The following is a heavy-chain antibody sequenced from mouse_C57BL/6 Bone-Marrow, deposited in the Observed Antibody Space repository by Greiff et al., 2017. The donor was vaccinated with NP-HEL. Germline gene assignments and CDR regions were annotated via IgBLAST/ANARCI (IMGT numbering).Heavy chain of an antibody. CDR3: TVGSPGY. Sequence: DVKLVESGGGLVQPGGSMKLSCVASGFTFSNYWMNWVRQSPEKGLEWVAQIRLKSDNYATHYVESVKGRFTISRDYSKSSVYLQMNNLRAEDTGIYYCTVGSPGYWGQGTTLTVSS. CDR2: IRLKSDNYAT. V-gene: IGHV6-3*01. J-gene: IGHJ2*01. CDR1: GFTFSNYW.